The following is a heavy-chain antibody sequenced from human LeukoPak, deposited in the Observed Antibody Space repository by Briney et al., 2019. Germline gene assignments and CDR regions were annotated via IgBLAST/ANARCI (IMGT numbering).Heavy chain of an antibody. Sequence: GASVKVSCKASGYTFTSHGISWVRQAPGQGLEWMGWISAYNGNTNYAQKLQGRVTMTTDTSTSTAYMELRSLRSDDTAVYYCARTRSGGPYYYYMDVWGKGTTVTVSS. J-gene: IGHJ6*03. CDR3: ARTRSGGPYYYYMDV. D-gene: IGHD2-15*01. CDR1: GYTFTSHG. V-gene: IGHV1-18*01. CDR2: ISAYNGNT.